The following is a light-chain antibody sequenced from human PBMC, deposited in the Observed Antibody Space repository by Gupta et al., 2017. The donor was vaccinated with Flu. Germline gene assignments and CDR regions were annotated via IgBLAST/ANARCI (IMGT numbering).Light chain of an antibody. CDR2: GAS. V-gene: IGKV3-20*01. Sequence: EIVLTQSPGTRSLSPGERATLSCRASQSVSSSYLAWYQQKPGQAPRLLIYGASSSATGIPDRFNGSRSGTDFTLTISRLEPEHFAVYYCQQDGSSPRTFGQGTKVEIK. CDR1: QSVSSSY. J-gene: IGKJ1*01. CDR3: QQDGSSPRT.